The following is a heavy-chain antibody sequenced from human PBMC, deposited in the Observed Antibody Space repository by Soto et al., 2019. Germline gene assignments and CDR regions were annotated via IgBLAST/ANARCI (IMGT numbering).Heavy chain of an antibody. CDR2: VSPPFRTS. D-gene: IGHD3-10*01. Sequence: QVQLVQSGAEVKKPGSSVKVSCKTSGVSFNNNGIGWVRQAPGHGLEWMGGVSPPFRTSNYARKFQGRISITADASTGTVNMELSSLTSEDMAQYYCARVLYYGSGSYSPYGMDVWGQGTTVTVSS. J-gene: IGHJ6*02. CDR1: GVSFNNNG. V-gene: IGHV1-69*01. CDR3: ARVLYYGSGSYSPYGMDV.